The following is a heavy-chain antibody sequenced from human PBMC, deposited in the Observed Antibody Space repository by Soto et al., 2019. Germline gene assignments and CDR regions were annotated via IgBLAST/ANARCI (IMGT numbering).Heavy chain of an antibody. CDR1: GYTFTSSY. J-gene: IGHJ6*02. V-gene: IGHV1-46*01. CDR3: ARDRFLEWLGYYYGMDV. D-gene: IGHD3-3*01. CDR2: INPSGGST. Sequence: ASVKVSCNASGYTFTSSYIHWVRQAPGQGLEWMGIINPSGGSTSYAQKFQGRVTMTRDTSTSTVYMELSSLRSEDTAVYYCARDRFLEWLGYYYGMDVWGQGTTVTVSS.